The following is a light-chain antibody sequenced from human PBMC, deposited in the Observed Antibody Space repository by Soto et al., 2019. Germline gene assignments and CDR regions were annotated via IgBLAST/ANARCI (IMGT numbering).Light chain of an antibody. CDR3: SSYTRSSTQV. J-gene: IGLJ1*01. CDR1: SSDVGGYNY. Sequence: QSALTQPASVSGSPGQSITISCTGTSSDVGGYNYVSWYQQHPGKAPKLMIYEVSNRPSGVSNRFSGSKSGNTASLTISGLQAEDEADYSCSSYTRSSTQVFGTGTKLTVL. CDR2: EVS. V-gene: IGLV2-14*01.